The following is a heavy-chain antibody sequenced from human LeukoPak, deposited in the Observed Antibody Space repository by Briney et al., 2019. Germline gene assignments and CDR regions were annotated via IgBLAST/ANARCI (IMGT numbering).Heavy chain of an antibody. CDR1: GGSISSYD. D-gene: IGHD3-22*01. J-gene: IGHJ4*02. V-gene: IGHV4-4*07. CDR3: ARDHNGVYDSSGYEYYFDY. CDR2: IYTSGST. Sequence: SETLSLTCTVSGGSISSYDWSWIRQPAGKGLEWIGRIYTSGSTNYNPSLKSRVTMSVDTSKNQFSLKLSSVTAADTAVYYCARDHNGVYDSSGYEYYFDYWGQGTLVTVSS.